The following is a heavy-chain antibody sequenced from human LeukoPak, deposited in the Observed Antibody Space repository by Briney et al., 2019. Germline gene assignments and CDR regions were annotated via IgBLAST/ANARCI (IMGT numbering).Heavy chain of an antibody. Sequence: ASVNVSCKVSGYILTEISMHWVRQATGKGLEGMGGFDPEDGETIYAQKFQGRVTITADKSTSTAYMELSSLRSEDTAVYYCARVSAAMRIAAAGTDYFDYWGQGTLVTVSS. CDR1: GYILTEIS. J-gene: IGHJ4*02. V-gene: IGHV1-24*01. CDR2: FDPEDGET. D-gene: IGHD6-13*01. CDR3: ARVSAAMRIAAAGTDYFDY.